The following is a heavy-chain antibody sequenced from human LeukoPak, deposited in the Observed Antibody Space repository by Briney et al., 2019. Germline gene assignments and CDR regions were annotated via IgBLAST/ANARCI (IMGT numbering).Heavy chain of an antibody. CDR2: ISSSTSYI. Sequence: GGSLRLSCAASGFTFGSYSMSWVRQAPGKGLEWVSSISSSTSYIYCADSVKGRFTISRDNAKNSLYLQMNSLRAEDTAVFYCARTLNRGYYYGSAYWGQGTLVTVSS. J-gene: IGHJ4*02. V-gene: IGHV3-21*01. D-gene: IGHD3-10*01. CDR1: GFTFGSYS. CDR3: ARTLNRGYYYGSAY.